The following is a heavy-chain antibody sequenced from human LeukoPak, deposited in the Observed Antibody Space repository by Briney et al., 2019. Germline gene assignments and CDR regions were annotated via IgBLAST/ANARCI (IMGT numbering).Heavy chain of an antibody. J-gene: IGHJ4*02. Sequence: PSGTLSLTCAVSGGSISSSNWWSWVRQPPGKGLEYIGIIYYSGSTYYNPSLKSRVTISVDTSKNQFSLKLTSVTAADTAVYYCARHPRGRMAPGGLHWGQGTLVTVSS. V-gene: IGHV4-4*02. CDR3: ARHPRGRMAPGGLH. CDR1: GGSISSSNW. D-gene: IGHD1-26*01. CDR2: IYYSGST.